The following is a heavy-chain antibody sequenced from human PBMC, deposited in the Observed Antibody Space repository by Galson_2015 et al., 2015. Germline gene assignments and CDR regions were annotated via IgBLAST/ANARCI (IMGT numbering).Heavy chain of an antibody. CDR1: GGTFSSYA. V-gene: IGHV1-69*13. D-gene: IGHD6-13*01. Sequence: SVKVSCKASGGTFSSYAISWVRQAPGQGLEWMGGIIPIFGTANYAQKFQGRVTITADESTSTAYMELSSLRSEDTAVYYCARDLNTGIAAAGTINVIWGQGTMVTVSS. J-gene: IGHJ3*02. CDR2: IIPIFGTA. CDR3: ARDLNTGIAAAGTINVI.